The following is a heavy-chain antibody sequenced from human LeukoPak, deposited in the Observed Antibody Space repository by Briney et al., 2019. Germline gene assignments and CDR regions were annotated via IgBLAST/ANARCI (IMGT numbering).Heavy chain of an antibody. D-gene: IGHD3-16*01. J-gene: IGHJ4*02. V-gene: IGHV3-21*06. CDR3: GRAFPPLRTSSAGDL. CDR2: ISGRSSRT. Sequence: GGSLRLSCSASGFTFSDYDMNWIRQAPGKGLEWISAISGRSSRTYYGDSVKGRFGISRDNAKNLLYLQMNGLGAEDTAVYYCGRAFPPLRTSSAGDLWGQGTLVTVSS. CDR1: GFTFSDYD.